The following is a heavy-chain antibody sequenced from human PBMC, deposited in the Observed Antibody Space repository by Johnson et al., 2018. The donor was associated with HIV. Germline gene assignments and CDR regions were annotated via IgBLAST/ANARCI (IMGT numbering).Heavy chain of an antibody. J-gene: IGHJ3*02. CDR2: IRWNSGSI. CDR3: ARDGRGEQLVDQGDAFDI. V-gene: IGHV3-9*01. CDR1: GFTFNSYI. D-gene: IGHD6-6*01. Sequence: VQLVESGGGVVQPGRSLRLSCAASGFTFNSYILHWVRQAPGKGLEWVSGIRWNSGSIGYADSVKGRFTISRDNAKNSLYLQMNSLRAEDTALYFCARDGRGEQLVDQGDAFDIWGQGTMVTVSS.